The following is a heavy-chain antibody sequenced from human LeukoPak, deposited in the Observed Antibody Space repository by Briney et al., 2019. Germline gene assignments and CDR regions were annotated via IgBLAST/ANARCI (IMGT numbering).Heavy chain of an antibody. CDR2: INSDGSST. Sequence: GGSLRLSCAASGFTFSSYWMHWVRQAPGKGLVWVSRINSDGSSTSYADSVKGRFTISRDNAKNTLYLQMNSLRAEDTAVYYCAKDSPARYYDFWSGYSSFDYWGQGTLVTVSS. CDR1: GFTFSSYW. V-gene: IGHV3-74*01. CDR3: AKDSPARYYDFWSGYSSFDY. J-gene: IGHJ4*02. D-gene: IGHD3-3*01.